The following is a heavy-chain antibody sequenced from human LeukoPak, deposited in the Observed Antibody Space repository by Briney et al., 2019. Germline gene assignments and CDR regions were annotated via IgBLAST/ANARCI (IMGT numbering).Heavy chain of an antibody. CDR2: ISYSGST. CDR3: ARDRWGITGTD. D-gene: IGHD1-20*01. CDR1: GGSISSHY. Sequence: PSETLSLTCTVSGGSISSHYWSWIRQPPGKGLQWIGYISYSGSTNYNPSLKSRVTISVDTSKKQCSLKLSSVTAADTAVYYCARDRWGITGTDWGQGTLVTVSS. J-gene: IGHJ4*02. V-gene: IGHV4-59*11.